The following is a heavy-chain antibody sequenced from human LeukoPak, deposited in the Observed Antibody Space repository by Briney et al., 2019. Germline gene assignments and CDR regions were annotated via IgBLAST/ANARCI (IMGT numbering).Heavy chain of an antibody. CDR1: GFTFSTYT. J-gene: IGHJ4*02. D-gene: IGHD7-27*01. V-gene: IGHV3-23*01. CDR2: TVGSRPDT. CDR3: VQDWAWGAFGY. Sequence: PGGSLRLSCAASGFTFSTYTMNWFRQAPGKGLEWVAATVGSRPDTYHADSVKGRFTVSRDNSRNTLYLQMNSLGAEDTAVYYCVQDWAWGAFGYWGQGTLVTVSS.